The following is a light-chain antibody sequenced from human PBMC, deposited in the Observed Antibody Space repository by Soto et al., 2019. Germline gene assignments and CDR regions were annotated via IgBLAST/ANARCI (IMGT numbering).Light chain of an antibody. J-gene: IGLJ1*01. CDR3: SSYAGSNNLGV. V-gene: IGLV2-8*01. CDR1: SSDVGGYNY. CDR2: EVS. Sequence: QSALTQPPSASGSPGQSVTISCTGTSSDVGGYNYVSWYQQHPGKAPKLMIYEVSKRPSGVPDRFSGSKSGNTASLTGSGRQAEDEADSSCSSYAGSNNLGVFGTGTKLTVL.